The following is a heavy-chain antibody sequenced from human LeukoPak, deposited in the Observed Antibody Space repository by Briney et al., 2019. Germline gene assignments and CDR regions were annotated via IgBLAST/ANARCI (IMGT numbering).Heavy chain of an antibody. D-gene: IGHD6-13*01. Sequence: SETLSLTCTVSGGSISSYYWSWIRQPPGNGLEWLGHIYTSGSTNYNPSLKSRVTISVDTSKNQSSLKLSSVTAADTAVYYCARGLAAAGPYYYYYYMDVWGKGTTVTVSS. CDR2: IYTSGST. V-gene: IGHV4-4*09. CDR3: ARGLAAAGPYYYYYYMDV. CDR1: GGSISSYY. J-gene: IGHJ6*03.